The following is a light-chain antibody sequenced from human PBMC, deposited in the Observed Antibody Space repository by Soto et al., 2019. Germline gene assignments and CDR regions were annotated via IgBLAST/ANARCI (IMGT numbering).Light chain of an antibody. Sequence: SYELPQPPSVSVSPGQTASITCSRDKLGDKYACWYQQKPGQSPVLVIYQDSKRPSGIPERFSGSNSGNTATLTISGTQAMDEADYYCQAWDRSTALFGGGTKLTVL. CDR2: QDS. CDR1: KLGDKY. V-gene: IGLV3-1*01. J-gene: IGLJ2*01. CDR3: QAWDRSTAL.